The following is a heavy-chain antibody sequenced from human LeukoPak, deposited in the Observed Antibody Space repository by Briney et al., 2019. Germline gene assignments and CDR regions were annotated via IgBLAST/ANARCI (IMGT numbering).Heavy chain of an antibody. V-gene: IGHV1-2*02. CDR2: INPNSGGT. D-gene: IGHD3-16*01. Sequence: ASVKVSCKASGYTFTGYYMHWVRQAPGQGLEWMGWINPNSGGTNYAQKFQGRVTMTRDTSISTAYMELSRLRSDDTAVYYCARDGGGFEDLDAFDIWGQGTMVTVSS. CDR3: ARDGGGFEDLDAFDI. CDR1: GYTFTGYY. J-gene: IGHJ3*02.